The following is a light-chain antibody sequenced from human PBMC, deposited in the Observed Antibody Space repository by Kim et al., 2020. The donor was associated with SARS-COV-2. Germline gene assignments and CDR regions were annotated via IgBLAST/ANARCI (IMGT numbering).Light chain of an antibody. Sequence: PGERATLSCRASQSVSRGYLAWYQQKPGQSPRLLIYDAASRVTGIPDRFSGSGSGTDFTLTISRLEPEDFAVYYCQQYDSSPRTFGQGTKVDIK. J-gene: IGKJ1*01. CDR1: QSVSRGY. CDR3: QQYDSSPRT. V-gene: IGKV3-20*01. CDR2: DAA.